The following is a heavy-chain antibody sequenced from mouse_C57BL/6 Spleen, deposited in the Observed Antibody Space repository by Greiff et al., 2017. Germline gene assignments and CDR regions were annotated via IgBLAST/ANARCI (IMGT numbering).Heavy chain of an antibody. Sequence: QVQLKQPGAELVKPGASVKVSCKASGYTFTSYWMHWVKQRPGQGLEWIGRIHPSDSDTNYNQKFKGKATLTVDKSSSTAYMQLSSLTSEDSAVYYCAIEGSTVVRAMDYWGQGTSVTVSS. D-gene: IGHD1-1*01. CDR1: GYTFTSYW. CDR3: AIEGSTVVRAMDY. J-gene: IGHJ4*01. CDR2: IHPSDSDT. V-gene: IGHV1-74*01.